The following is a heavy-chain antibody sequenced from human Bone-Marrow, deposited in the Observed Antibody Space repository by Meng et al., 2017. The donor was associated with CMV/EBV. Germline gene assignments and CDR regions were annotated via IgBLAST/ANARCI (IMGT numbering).Heavy chain of an antibody. CDR3: ARAYCGGDCYSYNWFDP. J-gene: IGHJ5*02. CDR2: IYYSGST. V-gene: IGHV4-39*07. D-gene: IGHD2-21*01. Sequence: SETLSLTCTVSGGSISSSSYYWGWIRQPPGKGLEWIGSIYYSGSTYYNPSLKSRVTISVDTSKNQFSLKLSSVTAADTAVYYCARAYCGGDCYSYNWFDPWGQGTLVTVSS. CDR1: GGSISSSSYY.